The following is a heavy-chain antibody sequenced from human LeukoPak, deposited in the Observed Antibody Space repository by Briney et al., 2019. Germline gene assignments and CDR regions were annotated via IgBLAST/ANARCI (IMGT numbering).Heavy chain of an antibody. CDR2: INHSGST. D-gene: IGHD1-26*01. Sequence: GSLRLSCTASGFSFSNHYMRWIRQPPGKGLEWIGEINHSGSTNYNPSLKSRVTISVDTSKNQFSLKLSSVTAADTAVYYCASGASGSYPPGDYWGQGTLVTVSS. CDR3: ASGASGSYPPGDY. J-gene: IGHJ4*02. CDR1: GFSFSNHY. V-gene: IGHV4-34*01.